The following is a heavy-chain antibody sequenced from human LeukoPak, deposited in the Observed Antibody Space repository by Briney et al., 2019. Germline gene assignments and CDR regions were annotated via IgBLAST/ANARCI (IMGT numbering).Heavy chain of an antibody. CDR3: AKRYSSSWPFDS. Sequence: GGSLRLSCAVSGITLSNYGMSWVRQAPGKGLQWVAGISGSGGGTSYADSVKGRFTISRDNSKNTLFLQMHSLRVEDTAVYYCAKRYSSSWPFDSWGQGTLVTVSS. V-gene: IGHV3-23*01. D-gene: IGHD6-13*01. CDR1: GITLSNYG. CDR2: ISGSGGGT. J-gene: IGHJ4*02.